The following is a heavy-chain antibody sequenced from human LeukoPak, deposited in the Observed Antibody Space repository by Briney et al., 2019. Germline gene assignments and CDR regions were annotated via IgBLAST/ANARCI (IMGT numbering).Heavy chain of an antibody. Sequence: GGSLRLSCAASGFTFSSYWMSWVRQAPGKGLEWVANIKQDGSEKCYVDSVKGRFTISRDNAKNSLYLQMNSLRVEDTAVYYCAREGNRRGFDIWGQGTMVTVSS. J-gene: IGHJ3*02. CDR2: IKQDGSEK. CDR3: AREGNRRGFDI. D-gene: IGHD1-14*01. CDR1: GFTFSSYW. V-gene: IGHV3-7*01.